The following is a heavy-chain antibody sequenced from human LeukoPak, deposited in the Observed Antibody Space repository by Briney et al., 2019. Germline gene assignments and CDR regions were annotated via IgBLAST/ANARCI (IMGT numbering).Heavy chain of an antibody. J-gene: IGHJ4*02. CDR3: ASAYDFWSGRTLDY. D-gene: IGHD3-3*01. CDR2: IYYSGST. V-gene: IGHV4-30-4*01. CDR1: GGSISSGDYY. Sequence: SETLSLTCTVYGGSISSGDYYWSWIRQPPGKGLEWIGYIYYSGSTYYNPSLKSRVTISVDTSKNQFSLKLSSVTAADTAVYYCASAYDFWSGRTLDYWGQGTLVTVSS.